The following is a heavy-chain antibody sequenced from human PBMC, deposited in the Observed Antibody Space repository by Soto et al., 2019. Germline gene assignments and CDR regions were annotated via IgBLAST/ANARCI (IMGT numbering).Heavy chain of an antibody. D-gene: IGHD1-1*01. V-gene: IGHV3-13*01. CDR2: FGSPGDT. Sequence: GGSLRLSCAASRFIFSSYDMHWVRQAPGRGLECVSGFGSPGDTYYPGSVKGRFTISRDNAKNILYLQMNDLRTEDTAVYYCTRGPRSTSTGTGAFWGQGTLVTVSS. J-gene: IGHJ4*02. CDR3: TRGPRSTSTGTGAF. CDR1: RFIFSSYD.